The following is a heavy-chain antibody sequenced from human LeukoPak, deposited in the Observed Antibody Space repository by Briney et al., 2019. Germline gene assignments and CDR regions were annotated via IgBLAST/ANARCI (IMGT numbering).Heavy chain of an antibody. CDR1: GGSFSGYY. V-gene: IGHV4-34*01. D-gene: IGHD6-19*01. CDR2: INHSGST. CDR3: ARVGKQWLALRGWFDP. J-gene: IGHJ5*02. Sequence: SETLSLTCAVYGGSFSGYYWSWIRQPPGKGLEWIGEINHSGSTNYNPSLKSRVTISVDTSKNQFSLELSSVTAADTAVYYCARVGKQWLALRGWFDPWGQGTLVTVSS.